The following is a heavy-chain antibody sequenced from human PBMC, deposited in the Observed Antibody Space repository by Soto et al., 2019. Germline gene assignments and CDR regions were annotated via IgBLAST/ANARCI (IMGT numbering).Heavy chain of an antibody. D-gene: IGHD3-3*01. CDR1: GFTFSSYD. CDR2: ISYDGSNK. V-gene: IGHV3-30-3*01. CDR3: ARDEWRYYYGMYV. J-gene: IGHJ6*02. Sequence: QVQLVASGGGVVQPGRSLRLSCAASGFTFSSYDMHWVRQAPGKGLEWVSVISYDGSNKYYADSVKGRFTISRDNAKNTLYLQMNSLRAEETAVYYCARDEWRYYYGMYVWGLGTTVTVS.